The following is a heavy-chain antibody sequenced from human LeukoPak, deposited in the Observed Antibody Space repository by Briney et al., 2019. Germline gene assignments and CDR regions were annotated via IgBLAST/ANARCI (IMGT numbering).Heavy chain of an antibody. J-gene: IGHJ4*02. V-gene: IGHV1-18*01. Sequence: SSVKVSCKASGYTFTSYGITWVRQAPGQGLEWMGWVSAYDGNTNYAQKFQGRVTMTTDTSTSTAYMELRSLRSDDTAVYYCARREQWLVGDDYWGQGTLVTV. D-gene: IGHD6-19*01. CDR2: VSAYDGNT. CDR3: ARREQWLVGDDY. CDR1: GYTFTSYG.